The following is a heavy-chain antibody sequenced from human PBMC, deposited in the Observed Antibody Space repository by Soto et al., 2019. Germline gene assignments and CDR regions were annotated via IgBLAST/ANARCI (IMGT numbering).Heavy chain of an antibody. D-gene: IGHD3-16*01. Sequence: GGSLRLSCAASGFTFSSYGMHWVRQAPGKGLEWVAFIWHDGGNKFYAESVRGRFTISRDNSKNTLYLQMTSLSAEDTAMYYCARDGDVNTGFGKDYWGQGTLVTVSS. J-gene: IGHJ4*02. CDR3: ARDGDVNTGFGKDY. V-gene: IGHV3-33*01. CDR2: IWHDGGNK. CDR1: GFTFSSYG.